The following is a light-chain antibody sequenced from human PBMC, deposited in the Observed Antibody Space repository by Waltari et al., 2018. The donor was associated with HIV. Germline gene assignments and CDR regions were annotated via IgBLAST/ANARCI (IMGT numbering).Light chain of an antibody. CDR1: SSDVGDYNY. CDR2: DVN. J-gene: IGLJ3*02. Sequence: QSALTQPRSVSGSPGQSVTISCTGTSSDVGDYNYVSWYQQHPAKAPKLMIFDVNKRPSGGPGRFSGSKSGNTASLTISGLQAEDEADYYCCSYADDYTWVFGGGTKLTVL. CDR3: CSYADDYTWV. V-gene: IGLV2-11*01.